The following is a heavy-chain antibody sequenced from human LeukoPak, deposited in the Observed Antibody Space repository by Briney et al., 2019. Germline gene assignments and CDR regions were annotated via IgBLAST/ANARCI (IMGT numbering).Heavy chain of an antibody. D-gene: IGHD6-19*01. Sequence: ASVKVSCKVSGYTLTELSMHWVRQAPGKGLEWMGGFDPEDGETIYAQKFQGRVTMTEDTSTDTAYMELSSLRSGDTAVYYCATGEAVAGDFDYWGQGTLVTVSS. CDR3: ATGEAVAGDFDY. V-gene: IGHV1-24*01. CDR2: FDPEDGET. J-gene: IGHJ4*02. CDR1: GYTLTELS.